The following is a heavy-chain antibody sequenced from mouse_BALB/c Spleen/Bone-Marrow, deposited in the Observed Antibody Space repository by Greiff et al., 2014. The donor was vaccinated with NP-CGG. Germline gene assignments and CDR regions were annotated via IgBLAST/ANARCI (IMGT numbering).Heavy chain of an antibody. CDR2: IDPYSGGT. Sequence: EVQLQQSGPELEKPGASVRISCKASGYSFTGYNINWERQSNGKSLEWIGYIDPYSGGTSYYQRFKDRATLTVDKSSSTAYMQLKSLTSEDSAVYYCARSLLRRDALDYWGQGTSVTVSS. CDR3: ARSLLRRDALDY. CDR1: GYSFTGYN. J-gene: IGHJ4*01. D-gene: IGHD2-12*01. V-gene: IGHV1S135*01.